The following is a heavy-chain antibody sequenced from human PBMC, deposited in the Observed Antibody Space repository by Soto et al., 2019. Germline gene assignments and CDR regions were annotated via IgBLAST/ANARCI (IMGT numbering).Heavy chain of an antibody. D-gene: IGHD3-10*01. CDR2: IYYSGST. CDR3: ARVIRGDWNLTYYFDY. V-gene: IGHV4-59*01. Sequence: SETLSLTCTVSGCSISSYYWSWIRQPPGKGLEWIGYIYYSGSTNYNPSLKSRVTISVDTSKNQFSLKLSSVTAADTAVYYCARVIRGDWNLTYYFDYWGQGTLVTVSS. CDR1: GCSISSYY. J-gene: IGHJ4*02.